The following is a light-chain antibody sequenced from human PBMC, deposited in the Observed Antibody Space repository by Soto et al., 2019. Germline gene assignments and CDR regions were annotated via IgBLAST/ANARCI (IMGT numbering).Light chain of an antibody. Sequence: EMVMTQSPATLSVSPGERATLSCRASHSVRSNLAWYQQKPGQAPRPLIYGASTRATGIPARFSGSGSGTEFPPTISSLQSEHFAVYYCQQYNDWWTFGQGTKVEIK. CDR3: QQYNDWWT. J-gene: IGKJ1*01. V-gene: IGKV3-15*01. CDR2: GAS. CDR1: HSVRSN.